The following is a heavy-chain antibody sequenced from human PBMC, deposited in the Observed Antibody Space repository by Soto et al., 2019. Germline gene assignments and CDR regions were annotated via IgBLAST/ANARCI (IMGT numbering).Heavy chain of an antibody. CDR2: FNDNTGNT. CDR3: AKWGDWFDP. Sequence: EVQLLESGGGLIQPGGSLRLSCVASGVTFSTFAMSWVRQAPGKGLEWVSGFNDNTGNTYYADSVKGRFTISRDNSKNTLYLQMNSRRVEDTAVSYCAKWGDWFDPWGQGTLVTVSS. V-gene: IGHV3-23*01. J-gene: IGHJ5*02. D-gene: IGHD3-16*01. CDR1: GVTFSTFA.